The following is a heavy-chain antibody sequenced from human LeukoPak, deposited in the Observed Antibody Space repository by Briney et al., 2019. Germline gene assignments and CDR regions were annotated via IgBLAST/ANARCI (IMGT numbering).Heavy chain of an antibody. CDR2: INVGNGNT. V-gene: IGHV1-3*01. J-gene: IGHJ4*02. CDR1: GYTFTSYA. Sequence: GASVKVSCKASGYTFTSYAIHWVRQAPGQRLEWMGWINVGNGNTRYSQKFQDRVTMTRDTSATTAYMELSSLDSEDTAVYYCARGAGNSWFDDWGQGTLVTVSS. CDR3: ARGAGNSWFDD. D-gene: IGHD6-13*01.